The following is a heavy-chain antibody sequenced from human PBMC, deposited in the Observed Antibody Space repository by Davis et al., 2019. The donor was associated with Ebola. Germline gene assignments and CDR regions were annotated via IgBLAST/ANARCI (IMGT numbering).Heavy chain of an antibody. CDR3: AKAVAAYYYYYGMDV. D-gene: IGHD6-19*01. CDR1: GFTFSSYG. J-gene: IGHJ6*02. Sequence: GESLKISCAASGFTFSSYGMHWVRQAPGKGLEWVAVIWYDGSNKYYADSVKGRFTISRDNSKNTLYLQMNSLRAEDTAVYYCAKAVAAYYYYYGMDVWGQGTTVTVSS. V-gene: IGHV3-30*02. CDR2: IWYDGSNK.